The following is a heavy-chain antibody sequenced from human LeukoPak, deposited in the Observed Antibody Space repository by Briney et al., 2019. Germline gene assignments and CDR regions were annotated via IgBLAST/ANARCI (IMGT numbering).Heavy chain of an antibody. J-gene: IGHJ4*02. Sequence: GGSLRLSCAASGFTFSTYVMHWVRQAPGKGLEWVAVISYDGSNKYYADSVKGRFTISRDNSKNALYLQMNSLRAEDTAVYYCARGGSSSSWFYYFDYWGQGTLVTVSS. V-gene: IGHV3-30-3*01. CDR1: GFTFSTYV. CDR2: ISYDGSNK. D-gene: IGHD6-13*01. CDR3: ARGGSSSSWFYYFDY.